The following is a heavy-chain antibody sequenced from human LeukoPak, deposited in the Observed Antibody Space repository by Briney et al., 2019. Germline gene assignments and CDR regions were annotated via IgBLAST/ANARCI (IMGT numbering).Heavy chain of an antibody. Sequence: PGRSLRVSCAASGFTFDDYAMHWVRQAPGKSLEWVSGISWNSGSIGYADSVKGRFTISRDNAKNSLYLQMNSLRAEDTALYYCAKGKAVAGTLFIRGYYFDYWGQGTLVTVSS. J-gene: IGHJ4*02. D-gene: IGHD6-19*01. V-gene: IGHV3-9*01. CDR2: ISWNSGSI. CDR3: AKGKAVAGTLFIRGYYFDY. CDR1: GFTFDDYA.